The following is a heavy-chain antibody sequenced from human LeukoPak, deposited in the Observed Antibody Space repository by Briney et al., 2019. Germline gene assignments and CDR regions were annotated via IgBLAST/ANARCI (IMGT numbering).Heavy chain of an antibody. Sequence: GGSLRLSCAASRFTFNSCAMSWVRQAPAKGLEWVSVIGGSNGITFYVGSVNGRFTISRDNSKGTLYLQMNSLRAEDTAVYYCARNENSGWGYFDYWGQGALVTVSS. V-gene: IGHV3-23*01. D-gene: IGHD5-12*01. CDR1: RFTFNSCA. CDR3: ARNENSGWGYFDY. J-gene: IGHJ4*02. CDR2: IGGSNGIT.